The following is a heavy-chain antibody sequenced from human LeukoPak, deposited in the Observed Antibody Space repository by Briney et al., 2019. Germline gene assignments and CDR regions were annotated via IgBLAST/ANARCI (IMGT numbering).Heavy chain of an antibody. V-gene: IGHV4-31*03. D-gene: IGHD3-16*01. J-gene: IGHJ4*02. CDR1: GYSISSGVYY. CDR2: IYYSGNT. CDR3: ARVETTMIRY. Sequence: SQTLSLTCTVSGYSISSGVYYWTWIRQDPGKGLEWIGYIYYSGNTFYNPALKSRATISVDTSKNQFSLTLSSVTAADTAVYYCARVETTMIRYWGQGTLVAVSS.